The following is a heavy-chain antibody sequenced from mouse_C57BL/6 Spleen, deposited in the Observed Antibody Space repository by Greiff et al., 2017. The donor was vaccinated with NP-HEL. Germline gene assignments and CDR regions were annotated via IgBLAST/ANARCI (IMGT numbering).Heavy chain of an antibody. CDR3: ARWTYGSSSYYFDY. CDR2: IRNKANGYTT. CDR1: GFTFTDYY. Sequence: EVMLVESGGGLVQPGGSLSLSCAASGFTFTDYYMSWVRQPPGKALEWLGFIRNKANGYTTEYSASVKGRFTISRDNSQSILYLQMNALRAEDSATYYCARWTYGSSSYYFDYWGQGTTLTVSS. D-gene: IGHD1-1*01. V-gene: IGHV7-3*01. J-gene: IGHJ2*01.